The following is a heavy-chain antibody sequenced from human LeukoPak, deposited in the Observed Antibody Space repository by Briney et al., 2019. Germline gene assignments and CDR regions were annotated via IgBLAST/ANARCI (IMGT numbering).Heavy chain of an antibody. J-gene: IGHJ4*02. V-gene: IGHV3-21*01. Sequence: GGSLRLSCAASGFNFSSYSMNWVRQAPGKGLEWVALISSDTTHTFYGDSVKGRFTISRDNGKNSVSLQMDSLRVEDTAMYYCARGGICRSGGSCYSSIDYWGQGTLVTVSS. CDR1: GFNFSSYS. CDR3: ARGGICRSGGSCYSSIDY. D-gene: IGHD2-15*01. CDR2: ISSDTTHT.